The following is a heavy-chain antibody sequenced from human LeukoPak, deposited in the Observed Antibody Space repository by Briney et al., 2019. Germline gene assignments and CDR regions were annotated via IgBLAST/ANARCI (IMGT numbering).Heavy chain of an antibody. J-gene: IGHJ5*02. CDR3: ARGYSSSWYLNWFDP. V-gene: IGHV4-4*07. Sequence: SETLSLTCTVSGGSISSYYWSWVRQPAGKGLESVGHISTSGSTYYNPSRKSQVTISVDTCKNQFSLKLTSVTAADTAVYYCARGYSSSWYLNWFDPWGQGTLVTVSS. CDR2: ISTSGST. D-gene: IGHD6-13*01. CDR1: GGSISSYY.